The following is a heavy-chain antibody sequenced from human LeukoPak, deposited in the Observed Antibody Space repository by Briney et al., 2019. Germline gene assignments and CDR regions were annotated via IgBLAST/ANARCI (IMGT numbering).Heavy chain of an antibody. V-gene: IGHV3-11*06. CDR2: IGISSGNT. Sequence: PGGSLRLSCAASGFTLSDHYMDWVRQAPGKGLEWISYIGISSGNTKYADSVKGRFTISGDNAKSSLYLQMNSLRVEDTAVYYCARDYNYAFDNWGQGTLVTVSS. CDR1: GFTLSDHY. CDR3: ARDYNYAFDN. D-gene: IGHD1-1*01. J-gene: IGHJ4*02.